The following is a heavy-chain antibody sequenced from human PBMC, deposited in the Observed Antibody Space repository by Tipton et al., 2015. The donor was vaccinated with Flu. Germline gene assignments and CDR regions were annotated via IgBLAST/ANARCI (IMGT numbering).Heavy chain of an antibody. J-gene: IGHJ3*02. Sequence: TLSLTCAVYGGSFSGYYWSWIRQPPGKGLEWIGEINHSGSTNYNPSLKSRVTISVDTSKNQFSLKLSSVTAADTAVYYCARHGKYYYDSSGYLDRLGAFDIWGQGTMVTVSS. V-gene: IGHV4-34*01. CDR3: ARHGKYYYDSSGYLDRLGAFDI. CDR2: INHSGST. D-gene: IGHD3-22*01. CDR1: GGSFSGYY.